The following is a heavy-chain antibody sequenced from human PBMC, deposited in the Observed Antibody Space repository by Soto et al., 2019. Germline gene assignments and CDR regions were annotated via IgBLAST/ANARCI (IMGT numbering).Heavy chain of an antibody. CDR2: ISYDGSNK. Sequence: QVQLVESGGGVVQPGRSLRLSCAASGFTFSSYGMHWVRQAPGKGLEWVAVISYDGSNKYYADSVKGRFTISRDNSKNTLYLQMNSLRAEDTAVYYCAKDSRHYYDSSGPSFGLDYWGQGTLVTVSS. CDR3: AKDSRHYYDSSGPSFGLDY. D-gene: IGHD3-22*01. V-gene: IGHV3-30*18. CDR1: GFTFSSYG. J-gene: IGHJ4*02.